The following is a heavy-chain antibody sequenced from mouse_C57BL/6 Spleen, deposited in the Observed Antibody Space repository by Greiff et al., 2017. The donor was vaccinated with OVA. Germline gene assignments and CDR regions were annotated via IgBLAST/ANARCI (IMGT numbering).Heavy chain of an antibody. D-gene: IGHD1-1*02. CDR2: INPSSGYT. V-gene: IGHV1-4*01. Sequence: VQLQQSGAELARPGASVKMSCKASGYTFTSYTMHWVKQRPGQGLEWIGYINPSSGYTKYNQKFKDKATLTADKSSSTVYMELSRLTSEDSAVYFCARHEERWGDAMDYWGQGTSVTVSS. CDR1: GYTFTSYT. J-gene: IGHJ4*01. CDR3: ARHEERWGDAMDY.